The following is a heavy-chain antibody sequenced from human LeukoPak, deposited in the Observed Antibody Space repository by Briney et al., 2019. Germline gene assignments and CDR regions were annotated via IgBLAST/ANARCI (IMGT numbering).Heavy chain of an antibody. Sequence: PGGSLRLPCAASGFTFSNNALGWVRQAPGKGLEWVSVISGSGLNTYYTDSVKGRFTISRDNSKNTLSLQMSSLRAEDTAIYYCVKDIGTVGASPFDYWGQGTLVSVSS. V-gene: IGHV3-23*01. D-gene: IGHD1-26*01. CDR2: ISGSGLNT. J-gene: IGHJ4*02. CDR1: GFTFSNNA. CDR3: VKDIGTVGASPFDY.